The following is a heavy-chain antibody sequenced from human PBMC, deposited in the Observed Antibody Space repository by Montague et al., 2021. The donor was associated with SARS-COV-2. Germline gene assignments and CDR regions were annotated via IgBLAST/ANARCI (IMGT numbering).Heavy chain of an antibody. J-gene: IGHJ3*02. V-gene: IGHV4-39*02. CDR2: IYFTEKT. Sequence: SETLSLTCSVSGDSISRSHYFWAWIRQPPGMGLEWIGSIYFTEKTYYHPSLKSRVTISIETSKNHFSLRLSSVTAADSAVFYCARWGLNNAFDIWGLGTMITISS. CDR1: GDSISRSHYF. D-gene: IGHD1/OR15-1a*01. CDR3: ARWGLNNAFDI.